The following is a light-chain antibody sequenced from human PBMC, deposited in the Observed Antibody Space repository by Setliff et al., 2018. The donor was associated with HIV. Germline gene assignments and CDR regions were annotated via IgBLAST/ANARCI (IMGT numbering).Light chain of an antibody. Sequence: DIQLTQSPSFLSASVGDRATFTCRASQGVSSYLAWYQQKPGKAPKLLIYAASTLQSGVPSRFSGSGSGTEFTLTISSLQPEDFATYYCQQLNTYPRITFGQGTRLEIK. CDR2: AAS. CDR1: QGVSSY. CDR3: QQLNTYPRIT. J-gene: IGKJ5*01. V-gene: IGKV1-9*01.